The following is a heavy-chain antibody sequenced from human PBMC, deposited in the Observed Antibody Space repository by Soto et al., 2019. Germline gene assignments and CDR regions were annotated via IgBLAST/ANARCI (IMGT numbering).Heavy chain of an antibody. J-gene: IGHJ4*02. Sequence: ASVKVTCKASGYTFSNYGITWVRQAPGQGLEWMGWVSAYNRNTNYAQKFQGRVTMTTDTSTSTAYMELRSLRSDDTAVYYCATRSPAFDFWGQGTLVTVSS. CDR2: VSAYNRNT. V-gene: IGHV1-18*04. CDR3: ATRSPAFDF. CDR1: GYTFSNYG.